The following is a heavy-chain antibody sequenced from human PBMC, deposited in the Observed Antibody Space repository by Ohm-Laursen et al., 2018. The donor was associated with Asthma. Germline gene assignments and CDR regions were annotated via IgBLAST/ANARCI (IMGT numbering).Heavy chain of an antibody. V-gene: IGHV1-69*13. CDR2: VNSVFGTT. J-gene: IGHJ4*02. CDR3: ARKAGSCITSTCYSMDY. CDR1: GGTFSTSV. D-gene: IGHD2-15*01. Sequence: VASVKVSCKALGGTFSTSVIGWVRQAPGQGLEWVGGVNSVFGTTTYAQRFQGRVTISADESTSTVYMELSSLRSEDTAVYYCARKAGSCITSTCYSMDYWGQGTQVTVSS.